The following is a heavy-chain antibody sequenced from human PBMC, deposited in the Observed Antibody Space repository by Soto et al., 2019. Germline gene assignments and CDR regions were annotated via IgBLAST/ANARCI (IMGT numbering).Heavy chain of an antibody. Sequence: ASVKVSCKASGYTFTSYYMHWVRQAPGQGLEWMGIINPSGDSTSYAQKFQGRVTMTRDTSTSTVYMELSSLRSEDTAVYYCARARGLRYFDWLPTPGNYYYGMDVWGQGTTVTVSS. D-gene: IGHD3-9*01. CDR1: GYTFTSYY. V-gene: IGHV1-46*03. CDR2: INPSGDST. CDR3: ARARGLRYFDWLPTPGNYYYGMDV. J-gene: IGHJ6*02.